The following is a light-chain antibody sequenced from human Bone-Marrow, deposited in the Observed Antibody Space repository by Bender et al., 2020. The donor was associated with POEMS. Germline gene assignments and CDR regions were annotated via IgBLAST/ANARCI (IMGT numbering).Light chain of an antibody. CDR1: ISTIANHG. CDR3: SAWDDSLSGWV. V-gene: IGLV1-36*01. CDR2: YDD. Sequence: QSVVTHPPSLSEAPRQWVTIPFSGSISTIANHGVHWYQQLPGEAPKLLIYYDDLLTPGVSDRFSASTSGTSASLAISEIQSEDEALYYCSAWDDSLSGWVFGGGTKLTGL. J-gene: IGLJ3*02.